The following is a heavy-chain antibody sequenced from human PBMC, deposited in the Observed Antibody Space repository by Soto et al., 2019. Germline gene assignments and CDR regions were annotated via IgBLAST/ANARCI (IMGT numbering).Heavy chain of an antibody. Sequence: QVHLVQSGAEVKKPGASVKVSCKGSGYALTTYGITWVRQAPGQGLEWMGWISAHNGNTNYAQKLQGRVTVTRDTSTSTAYMELRSLRSDDTAVYYCARGRHGDYWGQGALVTVSS. CDR1: GYALTTYG. CDR3: ARGRHGDY. CDR2: ISAHNGNT. J-gene: IGHJ4*02. V-gene: IGHV1-18*01.